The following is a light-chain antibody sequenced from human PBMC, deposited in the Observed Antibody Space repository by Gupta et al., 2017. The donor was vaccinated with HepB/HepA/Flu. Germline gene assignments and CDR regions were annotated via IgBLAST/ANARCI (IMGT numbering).Light chain of an antibody. CDR3: QQRDSTPCT. Sequence: DIQMTQSPSSLSASVGDRVTITCRASQSISSYLNWYQQKPGKAPKLLIYAASSLQSGVPSRFSGSGSGTDFTLTISSRQPEDFATYYCQQRDSTPCTFGQGTKVDIK. CDR1: QSISSY. J-gene: IGKJ2*02. CDR2: AAS. V-gene: IGKV1-39*01.